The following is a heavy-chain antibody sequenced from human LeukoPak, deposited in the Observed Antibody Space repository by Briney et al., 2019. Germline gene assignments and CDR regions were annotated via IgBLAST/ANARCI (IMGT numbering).Heavy chain of an antibody. J-gene: IGHJ4*02. D-gene: IGHD1-20*01. CDR3: AIVGAVTGTFDY. CDR1: GNTFSSYT. Sequence: SVKVSCKASGNTFSSYTISWVRQAPGQGLEWMGRIIPILSVPNYAQRFQGRVTITADKSTSTAYMELSSLRSEDTAVYFCAIVGAVTGTFDYWGQGTLVTVSS. CDR2: IIPILSVP. V-gene: IGHV1-69*02.